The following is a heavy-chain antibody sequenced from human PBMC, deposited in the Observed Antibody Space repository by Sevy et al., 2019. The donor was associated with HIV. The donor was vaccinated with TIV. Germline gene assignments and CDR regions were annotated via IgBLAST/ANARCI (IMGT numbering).Heavy chain of an antibody. CDR2: ISSTGSTI. CDR1: GFTFSSYE. J-gene: IGHJ4*02. Sequence: GGSLRLSCAASGFTFSSYEMNWVRQAPGKGLEWVSYISSTGSTIYYADSVKGRFTISRDNAKNPLYLQMSSLRAEDTAVYYCATDAPGSSIVDYWGQGTLVTVSS. CDR3: ATDAPGSSIVDY. V-gene: IGHV3-48*03. D-gene: IGHD6-13*01.